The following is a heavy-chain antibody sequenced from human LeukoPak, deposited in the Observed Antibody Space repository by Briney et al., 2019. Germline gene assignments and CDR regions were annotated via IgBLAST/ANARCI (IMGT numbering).Heavy chain of an antibody. V-gene: IGHV4-39*01. Sequence: SETLSLTCTVSGGSISSSSYYWGWIRQPPGKGLEWIGSIYYSGSTYYNPSLKSRVTISVDTSKNQFSLKLSSVTAADTAVYYCARVDSVYDFWSDSLLGAFDIWGQGTMVTVSS. D-gene: IGHD3-3*01. CDR1: GGSISSSSYY. CDR2: IYYSGST. J-gene: IGHJ3*02. CDR3: ARVDSVYDFWSDSLLGAFDI.